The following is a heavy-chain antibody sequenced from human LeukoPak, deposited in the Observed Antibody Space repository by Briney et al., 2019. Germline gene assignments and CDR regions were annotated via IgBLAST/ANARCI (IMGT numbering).Heavy chain of an antibody. J-gene: IGHJ4*02. CDR2: ISGNGGST. V-gene: IGHV3-64D*06. CDR3: VKDLVGATSF. Sequence: PGGSLRLSCSASGFTFSNYAMYWVRQAPGKGLDFVSGISGNGGSTYYADSVKGRFTISRDNSKNTLYLQMSSLRAEDAAVYYCVKDLVGATSFWGQGTLVTVSS. CDR1: GFTFSNYA. D-gene: IGHD1-26*01.